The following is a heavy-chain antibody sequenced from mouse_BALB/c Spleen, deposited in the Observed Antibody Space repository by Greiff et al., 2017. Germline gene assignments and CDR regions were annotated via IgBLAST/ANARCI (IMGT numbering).Heavy chain of an antibody. CDR1: GYTFTDYV. CDR2: IYPGSGST. V-gene: IGHV1-77*01. Sequence: VQLLQSGPELVKPGASVKMSCTASGYTFTDYVISWVQQRTGQGLEWIGKIYPGSGSTYYNEKFKGKATLTADKSPNTAYMQLSSLASEDSAVYFCAREGGCRYFFDCWGEGTTLTDSS. J-gene: IGHJ2*01. CDR3: AREGGCRYFFDC. D-gene: IGHD2-14*01.